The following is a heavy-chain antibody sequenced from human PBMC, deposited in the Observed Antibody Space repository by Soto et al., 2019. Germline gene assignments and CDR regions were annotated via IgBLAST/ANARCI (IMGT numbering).Heavy chain of an antibody. V-gene: IGHV3-73*01. CDR2: IRSKANSYAT. CDR1: GFTFSGSA. CDR3: TRSSSSWYWVSTGRTYFDY. J-gene: IGHJ4*02. D-gene: IGHD6-13*01. Sequence: GGSLRLSCAASGFTFSGSAMHWVRQASGKGLEWVGRIRSKANSYATAYAASVKGRFTISRDDSKNTAYLQMNSLKTEDTAVYYCTRSSSSWYWVSTGRTYFDYWGQGTLVTVSS.